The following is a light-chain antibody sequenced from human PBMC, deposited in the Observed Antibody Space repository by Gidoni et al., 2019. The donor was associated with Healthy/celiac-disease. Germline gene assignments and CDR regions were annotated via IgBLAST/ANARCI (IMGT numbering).Light chain of an antibody. CDR1: SSDVGGYNY. J-gene: IGLJ3*02. Sequence: QSALTQPPSVSGSPGQSVTISCTGTSSDVGGYNYVSWYQQHPGKAPKLMIYDVSKRPSGVPDRFSGSKSGNTASLTISGLQAEDEADYYCCSYAGSYNWVFGGGTKLTVL. CDR2: DVS. V-gene: IGLV2-11*01. CDR3: CSYAGSYNWV.